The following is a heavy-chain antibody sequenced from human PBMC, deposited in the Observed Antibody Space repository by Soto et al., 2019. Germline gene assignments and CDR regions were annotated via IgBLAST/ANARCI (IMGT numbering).Heavy chain of an antibody. CDR2: IYYSGST. Sequence: SETLSLTCTVSGGSISSYYWSWIRQPPGKGLEWIGYIYYSGSTNYNPSLKSRVTISVDTSKNQFSLKLSSVTAADTAVYYCVRLLWAGNFPYFYMDVWGKRTPDTVSS. CDR1: GGSISSYY. V-gene: IGHV4-59*08. D-gene: IGHD6-19*01. CDR3: VRLLWAGNFPYFYMDV. J-gene: IGHJ6*03.